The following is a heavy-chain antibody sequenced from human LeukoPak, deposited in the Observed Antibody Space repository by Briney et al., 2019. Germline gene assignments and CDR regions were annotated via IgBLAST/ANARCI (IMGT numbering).Heavy chain of an antibody. CDR1: GFTFGDYA. CDR3: TAQVFCSGRSCYSHWYFDL. CDR2: IRNKAYGGTI. J-gene: IGHJ2*01. D-gene: IGHD2-15*01. Sequence: GGSLRLSCTASGFTFGDYAMSWVRQAPGRGLEGVVFIRNKAYGGTIEYAASVKGRFTISRDDSKSFAYLQMNSLKTEDTAVYYCTAQVFCSGRSCYSHWYFDLWGRGTLVTVSS. V-gene: IGHV3-49*04.